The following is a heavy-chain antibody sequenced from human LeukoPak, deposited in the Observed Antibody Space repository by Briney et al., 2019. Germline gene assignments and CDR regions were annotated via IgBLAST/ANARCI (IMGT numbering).Heavy chain of an antibody. CDR2: ISGSGGST. CDR3: ARAAYCGGDCYSAGFDY. D-gene: IGHD2-21*02. Sequence: PGGSLRLSCAASGFTFSSYSMNWVRQAPGKGLEWVSAISGSGGSTYYADSVKGRFTISRDNSKNTLYLQMNSLRAEDTAVYYCARAAYCGGDCYSAGFDYWGQGTLVTVSS. CDR1: GFTFSSYS. J-gene: IGHJ4*02. V-gene: IGHV3-23*01.